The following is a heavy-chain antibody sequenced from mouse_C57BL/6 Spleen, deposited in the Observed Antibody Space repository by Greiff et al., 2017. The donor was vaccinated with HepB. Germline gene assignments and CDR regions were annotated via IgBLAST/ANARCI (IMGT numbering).Heavy chain of an antibody. J-gene: IGHJ2*01. V-gene: IGHV2-9-1*01. Sequence: VKLVESGPGLVAPSQSLSITCTVSGFSLPSYAISWVRQPPGKGLEWLGVIWTGGGTNYNSALKSRLSISKDNSKSQVFLKMNSLQTDDTARYYCARKGGNYEGNYFDYWGQGTTLTVSS. CDR2: IWTGGGT. D-gene: IGHD1-1*01. CDR3: ARKGGNYEGNYFDY. CDR1: GFSLPSYA.